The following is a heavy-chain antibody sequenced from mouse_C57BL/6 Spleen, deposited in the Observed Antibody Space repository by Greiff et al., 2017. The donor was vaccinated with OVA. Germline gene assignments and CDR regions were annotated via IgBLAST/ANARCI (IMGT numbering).Heavy chain of an antibody. V-gene: IGHV8-12*01. CDR1: GFSLSTSGMG. Sequence: QVTLKECGPGILQSSQTLSLTCSFSGFSLSTSGMGVSWIRQPSGKGLEWLAHIYWDDDKRYNPSLKSRLTISKDTSRNQVFLKITSVDTADTATYYCARSLGWTGFAYWGQGTLVTVSA. CDR3: ARSLGWTGFAY. D-gene: IGHD4-1*01. J-gene: IGHJ3*01. CDR2: IYWDDDK.